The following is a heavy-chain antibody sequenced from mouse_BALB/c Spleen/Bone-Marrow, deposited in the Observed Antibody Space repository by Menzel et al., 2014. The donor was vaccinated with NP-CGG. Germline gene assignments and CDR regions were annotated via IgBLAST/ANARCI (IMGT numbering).Heavy chain of an antibody. J-gene: IGHJ4*01. V-gene: IGHV14-3*02. CDR3: ARWEYCAIDY. CDR2: IDPANGNT. Sequence: EVQLQQSGAELVKPGASVKLSCTASGFNIKDTYMHWVKQRPKQGLEWIGRIDPANGNTKYDPKFQGKATITADTSSNTAYLQLSSLTSEDTAVYYCARWEYCAIDYWGQGTSVTVSS. CDR1: GFNIKDTY. D-gene: IGHD4-1*01.